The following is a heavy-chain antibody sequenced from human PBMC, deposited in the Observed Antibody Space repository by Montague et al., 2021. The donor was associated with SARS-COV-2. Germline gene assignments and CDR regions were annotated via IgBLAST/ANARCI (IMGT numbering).Heavy chain of an antibody. Sequence: SETLSLTCTVSGGSINTYYWNWIHQPPGKGLEWIAYIYYSVSTNYIPSLKSRATISLDTSKNQFSLKLNSVTAADTAVYFCARTWSDYGDYDAFDLWGQGTLVTVSS. J-gene: IGHJ3*01. CDR1: GGSINTYY. D-gene: IGHD4-17*01. CDR2: IYYSVST. V-gene: IGHV4-59*13. CDR3: ARTWSDYGDYDAFDL.